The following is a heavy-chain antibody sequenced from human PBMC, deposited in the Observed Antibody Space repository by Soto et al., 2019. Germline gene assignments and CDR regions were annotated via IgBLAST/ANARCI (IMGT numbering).Heavy chain of an antibody. CDR2: IYYRGST. Sequence: QVQLQESGPGLVKPSQTLSLTCTVSGGSVSSGDYYWSWIRQPPGKGLEWIGYIYYRGSTYYNPSLQSRVTISVDTSKNQFSLMLSSVTAADTAVYYCARVLRDCSGTTCYFYYYYNMDVWGQGTTVTVSS. V-gene: IGHV4-30-4*01. J-gene: IGHJ6*03. CDR3: ARVLRDCSGTTCYFYYYYNMDV. D-gene: IGHD2-2*01. CDR1: GGSVSSGDYY.